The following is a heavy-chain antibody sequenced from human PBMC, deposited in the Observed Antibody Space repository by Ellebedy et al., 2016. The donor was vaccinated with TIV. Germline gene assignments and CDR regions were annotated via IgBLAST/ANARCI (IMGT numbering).Heavy chain of an antibody. CDR3: ASSYSSSSEDYYYYGMDV. J-gene: IGHJ6*02. D-gene: IGHD6-6*01. Sequence: ASVKVSCXASGYTFTSYDINWVRQATGQGLEWMGWMNSNSGNTGYAQKFQGRVTMTRNTSISTAYMELSSLRSEDTAVYYCASSYSSSSEDYYYYGMDVWGQGTTVTVSS. V-gene: IGHV1-8*01. CDR2: MNSNSGNT. CDR1: GYTFTSYD.